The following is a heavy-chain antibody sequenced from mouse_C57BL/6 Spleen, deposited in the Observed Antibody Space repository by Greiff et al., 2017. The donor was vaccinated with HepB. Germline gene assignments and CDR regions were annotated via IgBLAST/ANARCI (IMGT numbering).Heavy chain of an antibody. J-gene: IGHJ4*01. CDR1: GYAFSSSW. Sequence: QVQLKQSGPELVKPGASVKISCKASGYAFSSSWMNWVKQRPGKGLEWIGRIYPGDGDTNYNGKFKGKATLTADKSSSTAYMQLSSLTSEDSAVYFCAREDTTVVEGYAMDYWGQGTSVTVSS. D-gene: IGHD1-1*01. CDR3: AREDTTVVEGYAMDY. V-gene: IGHV1-82*01. CDR2: IYPGDGDT.